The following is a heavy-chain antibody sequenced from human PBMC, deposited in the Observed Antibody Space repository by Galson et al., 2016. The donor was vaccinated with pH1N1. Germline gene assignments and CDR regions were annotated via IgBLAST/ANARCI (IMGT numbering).Heavy chain of an antibody. CDR2: TCYRSKWYN. D-gene: IGHD4-17*01. V-gene: IGHV6-1*01. Sequence: CAISGDSVSSNSAAWNWIRQSPSRGLEWLGRTCYRSKWYNDYGVSVKSRITINPDTSKNQFSLKLSSVTAADTAVYYCARAVTFDGDLEYFQHWGQGTLVTVSS. J-gene: IGHJ1*01. CDR3: ARAVTFDGDLEYFQH. CDR1: GDSVSSNSAA.